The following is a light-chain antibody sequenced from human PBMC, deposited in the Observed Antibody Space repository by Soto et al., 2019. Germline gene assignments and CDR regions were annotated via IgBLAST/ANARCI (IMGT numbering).Light chain of an antibody. J-gene: IGLJ1*01. V-gene: IGLV2-11*01. Sequence: QSALTQPRSGSGSPGQSVTSSCTGTSSDVGGYNYVSWYQQHPGKAPKLMIYDVSKRPSGVPDRFSGSKSGNTASLTISGLQAEDEADYYCCSYAGSYIYVFGTGTKLTVL. CDR3: CSYAGSYIYV. CDR1: SSDVGGYNY. CDR2: DVS.